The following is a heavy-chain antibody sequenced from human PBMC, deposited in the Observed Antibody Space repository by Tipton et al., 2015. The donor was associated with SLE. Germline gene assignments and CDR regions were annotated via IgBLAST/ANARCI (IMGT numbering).Heavy chain of an antibody. V-gene: IGHV4-34*01. D-gene: IGHD6-6*01. CDR3: ARGQSSSYWFDP. CDR1: GGSFSGYY. CDR2: INHSGST. Sequence: LRLSCAVYGGSFSGYYWSWIRQPPGKGLEWIGEINHSGSTNYNPSLKSRVTISVDTSKNQFSLKLSSVTAADTAVYYCARGQSSSYWFDPWGQGTLVTVSS. J-gene: IGHJ5*02.